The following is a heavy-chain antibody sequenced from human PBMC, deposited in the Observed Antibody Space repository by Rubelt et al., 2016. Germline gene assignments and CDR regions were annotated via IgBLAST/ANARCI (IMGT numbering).Heavy chain of an antibody. Sequence: QVQLVQSGAEVKKPGASVKVSCKASGYTFPGYYMHWVRQAPGQGLEWMGRNNPNSGGTNFAQKFKGRVTMTRETSISTAYMELGRLRSDDTVVYDCARGELGSSWFTIDYWGQGTLVTVSS. D-gene: IGHD6-13*01. CDR1: GYTFPGYY. CDR2: NNPNSGGT. CDR3: ARGELGSSWFTIDY. V-gene: IGHV1-2*05. J-gene: IGHJ4*02.